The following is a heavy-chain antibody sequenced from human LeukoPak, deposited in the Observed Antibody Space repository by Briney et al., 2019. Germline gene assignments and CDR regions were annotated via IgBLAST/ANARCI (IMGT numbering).Heavy chain of an antibody. J-gene: IGHJ4*02. CDR2: INYSGYT. Sequence: PSVTLSLTCAVSGVSFDEYYWSWVRQTSGKGLEGIGDINYSGYTIDSPSLERRVTLFIENSRKQFSRNLRSVTVADTGIYYCTRMTAGHDYWGQGTLVTVSS. D-gene: IGHD2-21*02. V-gene: IGHV4-34*01. CDR3: TRMTAGHDY. CDR1: GVSFDEYY.